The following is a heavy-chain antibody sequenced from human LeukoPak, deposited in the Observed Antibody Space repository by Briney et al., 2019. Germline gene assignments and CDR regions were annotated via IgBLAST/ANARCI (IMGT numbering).Heavy chain of an antibody. Sequence: GGSLRLSCEVSGFSVDGNYMTWVRQVAGRGLEWVELIFSGDSTDYPDSVKGRFTISRDKSKNTLHLQMDSLRPEDTAMYYCALTYYFDRRGYSYFDYWGQGALVTVSS. D-gene: IGHD3-22*01. CDR3: ALTYYFDRRGYSYFDY. CDR1: GFSVDGNY. V-gene: IGHV3-53*01. CDR2: IFSGDST. J-gene: IGHJ4*02.